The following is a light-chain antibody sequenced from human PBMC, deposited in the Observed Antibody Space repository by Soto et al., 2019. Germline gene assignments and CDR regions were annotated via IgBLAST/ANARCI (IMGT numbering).Light chain of an antibody. CDR3: QSYDSSLSAL. V-gene: IGLV1-40*01. J-gene: IGLJ3*02. Sequence: QSVLTQPPSVSGAPGQRVTISCTGSSSNIGAGYDVHWYQQLPGTAPKLLFYGNSNRPSGVPDRFSGSKSGTSASVAITGLQAEDEAYYYCQSYDSSLSALFGGGTKLTVL. CDR1: SSNIGAGYD. CDR2: GNS.